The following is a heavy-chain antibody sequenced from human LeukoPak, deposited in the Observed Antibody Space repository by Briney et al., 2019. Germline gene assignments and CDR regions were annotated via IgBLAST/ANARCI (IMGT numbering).Heavy chain of an antibody. CDR3: ARTTFDSSSWLFLDY. V-gene: IGHV4-59*01. D-gene: IGHD6-13*01. Sequence: SETLSLTCTVSGGSLSSYYWSWIRQPPGKGLEWNGYIYYSGSTNYNPSLKSRVTISVDTSKNQFSLKLSSVTAADTAVYYCARTTFDSSSWLFLDYWGQGTLVTVSS. J-gene: IGHJ4*02. CDR2: IYYSGST. CDR1: GGSLSSYY.